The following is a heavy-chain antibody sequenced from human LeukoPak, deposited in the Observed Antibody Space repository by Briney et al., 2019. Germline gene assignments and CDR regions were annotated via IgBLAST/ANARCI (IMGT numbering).Heavy chain of an antibody. D-gene: IGHD5-18*01. CDR2: INPNSGGT. V-gene: IGHV1-2*02. Sequence: ASVKVSCKASGYTFTSYAMNWVRQAPGQGLEWMGWINPNSGGTNYAQKFQGRVTMTRDTSISTAYMELSRLRSDDTAVYYCAREDSYGFPYYYYYMDVWGKGTTVTVSS. CDR1: GYTFTSYA. CDR3: AREDSYGFPYYYYYMDV. J-gene: IGHJ6*03.